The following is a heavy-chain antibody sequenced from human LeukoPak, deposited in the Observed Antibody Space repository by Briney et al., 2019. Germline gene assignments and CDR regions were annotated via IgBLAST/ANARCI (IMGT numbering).Heavy chain of an antibody. CDR1: GYSFTSHY. CDR3: ARDNSVGDVAWWFDP. V-gene: IGHV1-46*01. D-gene: IGHD1-26*01. J-gene: IGHJ5*02. Sequence: ASVKVSCKASGYSFTSHYMHWVRQAPGQGLEWLGLINPSGSSTLYAQKFQGRVTMTRDMSTTTDYMELSSLRSDDTAVYYCARDNSVGDVAWWFDPWGQGTLVTVSS. CDR2: INPSGSST.